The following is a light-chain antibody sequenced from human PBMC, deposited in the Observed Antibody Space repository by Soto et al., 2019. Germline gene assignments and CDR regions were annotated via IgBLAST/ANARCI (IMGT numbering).Light chain of an antibody. J-gene: IGKJ4*01. CDR2: GAS. CDR1: QSVRRN. V-gene: IGKV3-15*01. Sequence: EIVMTQSPATLSVSPGERATLSFRASQSVRRNLAWYQQKPGQAPRLLISGASTRATGIPARFSGSGSGTEFTLTISSLQSEDFAVYYCQQYDNWPPLTFGGGTKVDIK. CDR3: QQYDNWPPLT.